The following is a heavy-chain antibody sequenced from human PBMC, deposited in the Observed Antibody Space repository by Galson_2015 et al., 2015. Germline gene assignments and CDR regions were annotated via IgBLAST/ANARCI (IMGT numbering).Heavy chain of an antibody. CDR1: GFSFSNYA. CDR3: AREPNGDYIGAFDF. Sequence: SLRLSCAASGFSFSNYALTWVRQAPGKGLEWISSIGSSGAYTLYADSVKGRFTISRDNPKNTLFLQMNSLRAEDTALYYCAREPNGDYIGAFDFWGQGTMVTVSS. D-gene: IGHD4-17*01. CDR2: IGSSGAYT. V-gene: IGHV3-23*01. J-gene: IGHJ3*01.